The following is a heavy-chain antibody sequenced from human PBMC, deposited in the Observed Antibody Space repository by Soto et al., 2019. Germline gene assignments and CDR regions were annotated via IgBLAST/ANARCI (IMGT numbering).Heavy chain of an antibody. CDR3: ARGGRQWLVTYDFNY. V-gene: IGHV3-23*01. D-gene: IGHD6-19*01. Sequence: GGSLRLSCAASGFTFSSYAMTWVRQAPGKGLEWVAVITRGGSSTYYADSVKGRFTISRDSSKNTVSLEMTSLRAEDTAVYYCARGGRQWLVTYDFNYWGQGALVTVSS. CDR2: ITRGGSST. J-gene: IGHJ4*02. CDR1: GFTFSSYA.